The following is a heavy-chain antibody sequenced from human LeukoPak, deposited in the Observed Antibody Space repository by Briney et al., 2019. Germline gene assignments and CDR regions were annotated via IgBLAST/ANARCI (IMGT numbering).Heavy chain of an antibody. V-gene: IGHV3-21*06. CDR1: GLTFSTSG. CDR2: IGPTGSDR. CDR3: ATETNGRHYDY. J-gene: IGHJ4*02. D-gene: IGHD1-14*01. Sequence: PGGSLRLSCTASGLTFSTSGFNWVRQAPGKGLEWVASIGPTGSDRYHADSIKGPFTISRNNANTFLYLQMNSLRAEDTAVYYCATETNGRHYDYWGQGTLLTVSS.